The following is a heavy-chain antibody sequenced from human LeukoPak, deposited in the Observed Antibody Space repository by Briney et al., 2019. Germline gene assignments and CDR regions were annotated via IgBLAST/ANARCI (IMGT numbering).Heavy chain of an antibody. V-gene: IGHV1-46*01. CDR1: GYIFTSYY. CDR2: INPSGGST. J-gene: IGHJ6*03. Sequence: EASVKVSCKTSGYIFTSYYIHWVRQAPGQGPEWMGIINPSGGSTNYAQKFQGRVTMTRDTSTSTVYMELSSLRSEDTAVYYCASNQLLLLSGGWSQFYYYMDVWGKGTTVTISS. CDR3: ASNQLLLLSGGWSQFYYYMDV. D-gene: IGHD2-2*01.